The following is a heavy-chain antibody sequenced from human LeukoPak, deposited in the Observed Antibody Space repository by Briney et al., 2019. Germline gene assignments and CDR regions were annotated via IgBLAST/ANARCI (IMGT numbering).Heavy chain of an antibody. CDR3: ARSDGYGYNLFDP. D-gene: IGHD5-18*01. J-gene: IGHJ5*02. Sequence: ASVKVSCKASGGTFSSYTISWVRQASGQGLEWMGRIIPILDIANYAQKFQGRVTITADKSTSTAYMELSSLRSEDTAMYYCARSDGYGYNLFDPWGQGTLVTVSS. V-gene: IGHV1-69*02. CDR1: GGTFSSYT. CDR2: IIPILDIA.